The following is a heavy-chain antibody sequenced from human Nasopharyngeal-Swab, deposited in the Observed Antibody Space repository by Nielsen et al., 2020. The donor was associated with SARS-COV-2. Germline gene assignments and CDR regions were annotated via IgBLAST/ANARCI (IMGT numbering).Heavy chain of an antibody. CDR2: LNGDATTV. Sequence: GGSLRLSCADSGFTFSSSWLHWVRQAPGEGLVWVARLNGDATTVDYADSVKGRFTISRDNAKNTLYLQMNGLRDEDTAIYYCARAGEYRFDYWGQGTLVTVSS. J-gene: IGHJ4*02. CDR3: ARAGEYRFDY. V-gene: IGHV3-74*01. D-gene: IGHD7-27*01. CDR1: GFTFSSSW.